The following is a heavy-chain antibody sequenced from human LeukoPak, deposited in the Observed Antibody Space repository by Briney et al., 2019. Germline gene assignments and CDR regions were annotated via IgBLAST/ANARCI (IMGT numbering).Heavy chain of an antibody. D-gene: IGHD6-13*01. J-gene: IGHJ6*02. CDR1: GFTFSSYA. CDR3: AKDIIRQQLVPNNYYYGMDV. Sequence: GGSLRLSCAASGFTFSSYAMSWVRQAPGKGLEWVSAISGSGGSTYYADSVKGRFTISRDNSKNTLYLQMNSLRAEDTAVYYCAKDIIRQQLVPNNYYYGMDVWGQGTTVTVSS. V-gene: IGHV3-23*01. CDR2: ISGSGGST.